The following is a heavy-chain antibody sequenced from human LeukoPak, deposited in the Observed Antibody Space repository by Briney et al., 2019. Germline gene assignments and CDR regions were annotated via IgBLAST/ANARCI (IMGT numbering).Heavy chain of an antibody. CDR1: GYTFTSYD. CDR3: ARDFYGGNSEFYYGMDV. D-gene: IGHD4-23*01. V-gene: IGHV1-8*01. J-gene: IGHJ6*02. Sequence: ASVKVSCKASGYTFTSYDINWVRQATGQGLEWMGWMNPNSGNTGYAQKFQGRVTMTRNTSISTAYMELSSLRSEDTAVYYCARDFYGGNSEFYYGMDVWGQGTTVTVSS. CDR2: MNPNSGNT.